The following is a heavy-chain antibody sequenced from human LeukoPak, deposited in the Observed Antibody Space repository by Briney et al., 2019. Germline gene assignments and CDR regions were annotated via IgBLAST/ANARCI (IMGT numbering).Heavy chain of an antibody. CDR1: GGSISSYY. Sequence: PSETLSLTCTVSGGSISSYYWSWIRQPPGKGLEWIGYIYYSGYTNYNPSLKSRVTISVDTSKNQFSQKLSSVTAADTAVYYCARDGGDYDISYYFDYWGQGTLVTVSS. CDR2: IYYSGYT. CDR3: ARDGGDYDISYYFDY. J-gene: IGHJ4*02. V-gene: IGHV4-59*01. D-gene: IGHD3-9*01.